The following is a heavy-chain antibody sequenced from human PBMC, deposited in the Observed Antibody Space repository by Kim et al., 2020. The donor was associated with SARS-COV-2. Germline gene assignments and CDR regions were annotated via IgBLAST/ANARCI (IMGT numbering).Heavy chain of an antibody. CDR3: ARVSNWGVDY. D-gene: IGHD7-27*01. V-gene: IGHV1-3*01. Sequence: NTQYSQRVQGRVTISTDTTASTGYMELSSLRSEDTAVYYCARVSNWGVDYWGQGTLVTVSS. J-gene: IGHJ4*02. CDR2: NT.